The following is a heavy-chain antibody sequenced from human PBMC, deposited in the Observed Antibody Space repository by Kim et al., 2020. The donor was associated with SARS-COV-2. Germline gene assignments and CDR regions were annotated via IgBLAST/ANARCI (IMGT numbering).Heavy chain of an antibody. J-gene: IGHJ4*02. D-gene: IGHD3-9*01. V-gene: IGHV4-59*08. Sequence: RVTISGDTSKNQFSLKLSSVTAADTAVYYCARHATLRYFDWFHSYYFDYWGQGTLVTVSS. CDR3: ARHATLRYFDWFHSYYFDY.